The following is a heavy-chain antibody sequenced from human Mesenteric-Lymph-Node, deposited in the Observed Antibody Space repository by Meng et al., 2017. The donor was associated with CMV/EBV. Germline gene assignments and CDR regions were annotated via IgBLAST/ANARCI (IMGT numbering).Heavy chain of an antibody. CDR2: ISYDGSNK. Sequence: LSLTCAASGFTFSSYAMHWVRQAPGKGLEWVAVISYDGSNKYYADSVKGRFTISRDNSKNTLYLQMNSLRAEDTAVYYCARERSFLEWLFDYWGQGTLVTVSS. V-gene: IGHV3-30-3*01. CDR1: GFTFSSYA. J-gene: IGHJ4*02. CDR3: ARERSFLEWLFDY. D-gene: IGHD3-3*01.